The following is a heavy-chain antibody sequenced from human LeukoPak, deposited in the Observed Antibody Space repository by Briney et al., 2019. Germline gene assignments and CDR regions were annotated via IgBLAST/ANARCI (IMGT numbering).Heavy chain of an antibody. CDR2: ISSSGSTI. Sequence: AGSLRLSCAASGFTFSDYYMSWIRQAPGKGLEWVSYISSSGSTIYYADSVKGRFTISRDNAKNSLYLQMNSLRDEDTAVYYCARAPPYSSGWYSFWGQGTLVTVSS. CDR3: ARAPPYSSGWYSF. CDR1: GFTFSDYY. V-gene: IGHV3-11*01. D-gene: IGHD6-19*01. J-gene: IGHJ4*02.